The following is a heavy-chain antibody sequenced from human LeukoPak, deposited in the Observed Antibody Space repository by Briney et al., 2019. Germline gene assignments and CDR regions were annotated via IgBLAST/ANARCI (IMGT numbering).Heavy chain of an antibody. V-gene: IGHV6-1*01. D-gene: IGHD3-16*01. Sequence: SQTLSLTCAISGDSVSSNSVTWNWVRQSPSGGLEWLGRTYYRSKWYNDYAISVRSRITINPDTSKNQFSLQLNSVTPEDTAVYYCARDWGTLTDGFDIWGQGTMVIVSS. CDR3: ARDWGTLTDGFDI. J-gene: IGHJ3*02. CDR1: GDSVSSNSVT. CDR2: TYYRSKWYN.